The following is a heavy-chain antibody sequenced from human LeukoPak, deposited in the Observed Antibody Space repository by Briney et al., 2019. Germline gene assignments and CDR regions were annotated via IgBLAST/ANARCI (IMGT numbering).Heavy chain of an antibody. Sequence: SETLSLTCSVSGGSIRSYYWSWIRQSPGKGLEWIGYIYYTESANYNPSLKSRVTISVDTSKNQFSLMLTSVTAADTAVYYCARRGGSPLGAFDIWGQGTMVTVSS. CDR2: IYYTESA. CDR1: GGSIRSYY. J-gene: IGHJ3*02. CDR3: ARRGGSPLGAFDI. D-gene: IGHD1-26*01. V-gene: IGHV4-59*01.